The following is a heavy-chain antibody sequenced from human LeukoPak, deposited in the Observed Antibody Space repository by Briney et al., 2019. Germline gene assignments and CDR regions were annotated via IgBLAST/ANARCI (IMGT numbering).Heavy chain of an antibody. CDR3: VATSGATTSPFDY. CDR1: GYTFTGYY. Sequence: ASVKVSCKASGYTFTGYYMHWVRQAPGQGLEWMGWINPNSGGTNYAQKFQGRVTMTRDTSISTAYMELSRLRSDDTAVYYCVATSGATTSPFDYWGQGTLVTVSS. D-gene: IGHD1-26*01. V-gene: IGHV1-2*02. CDR2: INPNSGGT. J-gene: IGHJ4*02.